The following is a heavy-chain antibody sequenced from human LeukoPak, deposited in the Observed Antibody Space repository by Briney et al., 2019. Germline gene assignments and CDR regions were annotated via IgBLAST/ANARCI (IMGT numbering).Heavy chain of an antibody. Sequence: SETLSLTCTVSGGSISGQYWSWIRQPPGKGLEWIGYIYHSGSTYYNPSLKSRVTISVDRSKNQFSLKLSSVTAADTAVYYCARAVGSSVPYNWFDPWGQGTLVTVSS. D-gene: IGHD2-2*01. V-gene: IGHV4-59*11. CDR3: ARAVGSSVPYNWFDP. J-gene: IGHJ5*02. CDR2: IYHSGST. CDR1: GGSISGQY.